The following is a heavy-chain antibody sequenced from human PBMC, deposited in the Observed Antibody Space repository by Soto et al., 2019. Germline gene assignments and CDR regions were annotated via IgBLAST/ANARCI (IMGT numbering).Heavy chain of an antibody. CDR1: GFTFSSYG. CDR2: IWYDGSNK. J-gene: IGHJ3*02. V-gene: IGHV3-33*01. Sequence: GGSLRLSCAASGFTFSSYGMHWVRQAPGKGLEWVAVIWYDGSNKYYADSVKGRFTISRDNSKNTLYLQMNSLRAEDTAVYYCARGVGWLERNDAFDIWGQGTMVTVSS. CDR3: ARGVGWLERNDAFDI. D-gene: IGHD3-3*01.